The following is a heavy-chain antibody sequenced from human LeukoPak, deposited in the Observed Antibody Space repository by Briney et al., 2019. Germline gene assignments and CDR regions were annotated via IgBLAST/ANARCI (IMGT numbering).Heavy chain of an antibody. Sequence: SETLSLTCAVYGGSFSGYYWSWIRQPPGKGLEWIGEINHSGSTNYNPSLKSRVTISVDTSKNQFSLKLSSVTAADTAVYYCARDIYYYDSSGYYFPGGSDYWGQGTLVTVSS. CDR1: GGSFSGYY. J-gene: IGHJ4*02. D-gene: IGHD3-22*01. V-gene: IGHV4-34*01. CDR2: INHSGST. CDR3: ARDIYYYDSSGYYFPGGSDY.